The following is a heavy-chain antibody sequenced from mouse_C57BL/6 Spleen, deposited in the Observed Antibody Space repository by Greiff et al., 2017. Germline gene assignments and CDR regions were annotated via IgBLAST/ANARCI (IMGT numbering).Heavy chain of an antibody. CDR3: ASWRVTTGYFDY. Sequence: EVHLVESGPGLVKPSQSLSLTCSVTGYSITSGYYWNWIRQFPGNKLEWMGYISYDGSNNYNPSLKNRISITRDTSKNQFFLKLNSVTTEDTATYYCASWRVTTGYFDYWGQGTTLTVSS. CDR1: GYSITSGYY. D-gene: IGHD2-2*01. CDR2: ISYDGSN. V-gene: IGHV3-6*01. J-gene: IGHJ2*01.